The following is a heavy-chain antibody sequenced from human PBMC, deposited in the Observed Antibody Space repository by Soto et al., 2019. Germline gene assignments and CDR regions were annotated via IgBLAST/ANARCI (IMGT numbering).Heavy chain of an antibody. V-gene: IGHV3-23*01. Sequence: EVQLLESGGGLAQPGGSLRLSCVASGFTFSNYAMTWLRQTPGKGLEWVSSISGSGGPTYYADSVKGRFTISRDDSENTVFLQMTSLRVEDTAVYYCANDLRLRLGEFGHWGQGTLVSVSS. CDR1: GFTFSNYA. CDR2: ISGSGGPT. D-gene: IGHD3-16*01. CDR3: ANDLRLRLGEFGH. J-gene: IGHJ5*02.